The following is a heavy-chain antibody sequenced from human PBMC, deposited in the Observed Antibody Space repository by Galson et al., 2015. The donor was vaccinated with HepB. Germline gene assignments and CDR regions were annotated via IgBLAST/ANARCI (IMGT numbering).Heavy chain of an antibody. CDR3: ATSPSYYDTSGYYG. J-gene: IGHJ4*02. CDR1: GYTLTEIS. Sequence: SVKVSCKVSGYTLTEISIHWVRQAPGEGLEWMGGFDPEEGQPIYAQKFQGRVTMTEDTSADTAYMELSSLRSEDTAVYYCATSPSYYDTSGYYGWGQGTLVTVS. V-gene: IGHV1-24*01. D-gene: IGHD3-22*01. CDR2: FDPEEGQP.